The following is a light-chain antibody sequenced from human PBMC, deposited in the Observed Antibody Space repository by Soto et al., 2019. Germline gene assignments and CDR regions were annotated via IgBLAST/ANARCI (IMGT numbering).Light chain of an antibody. CDR2: AVS. Sequence: QSALTQPASVSGSPGQSITISCTGTSSDVGAYNSVSWYQQHPDKAPKLIIYAVSNRPSGVSTRFSGSKSGNTASLTISGVQADDEADYYCSSYRSSDTLEVFGTGTKVTVL. CDR3: SSYRSSDTLEV. V-gene: IGLV2-14*01. CDR1: SSDVGAYNS. J-gene: IGLJ1*01.